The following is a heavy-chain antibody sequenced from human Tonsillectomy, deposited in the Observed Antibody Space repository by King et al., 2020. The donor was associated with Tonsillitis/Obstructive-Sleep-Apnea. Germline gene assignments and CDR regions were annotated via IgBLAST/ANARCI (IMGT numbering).Heavy chain of an antibody. D-gene: IGHD4-23*01. Sequence: VQLVESGGGQVQPGGSLRLSCAASGFTFSRYWMHWVRHVPGRGLEWVSRINVDGTTTAYADSVRGRFTISRDNAKNTLYLEMNSLRAEDTAVYSCAKVVDSGGNSGFDYWGRGTLVTVSS. CDR3: AKVVDSGGNSGFDY. V-gene: IGHV3-74*01. CDR1: GFTFSRYW. CDR2: INVDGTTT. J-gene: IGHJ4*02.